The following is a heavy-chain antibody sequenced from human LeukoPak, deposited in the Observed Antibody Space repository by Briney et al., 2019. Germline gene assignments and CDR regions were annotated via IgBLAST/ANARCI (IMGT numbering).Heavy chain of an antibody. Sequence: GGSLRLSCAASGFTFSSYAMSWVRQAPGKGLEWVSAISGSCGSTYYADSVKGRFTISRDNSKNTLYLQMNSLRAEDTAVYYCAKEIVVVVAAMPTYYYYYMDVWGKGTTVTISS. CDR2: ISGSCGST. V-gene: IGHV3-23*01. CDR3: AKEIVVVVAAMPTYYYYYMDV. J-gene: IGHJ6*03. D-gene: IGHD2-15*01. CDR1: GFTFSSYA.